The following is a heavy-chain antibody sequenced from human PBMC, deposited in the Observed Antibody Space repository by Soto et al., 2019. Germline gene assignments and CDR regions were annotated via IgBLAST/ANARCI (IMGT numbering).Heavy chain of an antibody. Sequence: EVQLVESGGDLVQPGGSLKLSCAASGFIFSGTTIHWVRQASGEGLEWVGRIRGRADNYETGYAASVKGRFTISRDDSKKTAYLQMNSLKTEDTAVYFCTRAPDGNNADYWGQGTLVTVSS. D-gene: IGHD6-13*01. J-gene: IGHJ4*02. CDR2: IRGRADNYET. CDR1: GFIFSGTT. CDR3: TRAPDGNNADY. V-gene: IGHV3-73*02.